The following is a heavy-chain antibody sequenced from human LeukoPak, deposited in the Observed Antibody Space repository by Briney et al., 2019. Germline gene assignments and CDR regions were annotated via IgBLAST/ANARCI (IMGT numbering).Heavy chain of an antibody. CDR1: GFTLSGYA. Sequence: GGSLRLSCAASGFTLSGYAMSWVRQAPGQGLEWVSAISSGGNTYYAASVKGRFTISRDNSKNTLYLQLNSLRAEDTAIYYCAKDRASGNYFDYWGQGTLVTVSS. D-gene: IGHD1-14*01. J-gene: IGHJ4*02. CDR3: AKDRASGNYFDY. CDR2: ISSGGNT. V-gene: IGHV3-23*01.